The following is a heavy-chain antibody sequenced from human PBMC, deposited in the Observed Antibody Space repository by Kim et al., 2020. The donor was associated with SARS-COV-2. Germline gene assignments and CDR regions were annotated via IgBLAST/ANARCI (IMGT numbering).Heavy chain of an antibody. J-gene: IGHJ6*02. V-gene: IGHV1-18*01. CDR3: AREAEISDYYYYGMDV. Sequence: KLQGRVTMTTDTSTSTAYMELRSLRSDDTAVYYCAREAEISDYYYYGMDVWGQGTTVTVSS.